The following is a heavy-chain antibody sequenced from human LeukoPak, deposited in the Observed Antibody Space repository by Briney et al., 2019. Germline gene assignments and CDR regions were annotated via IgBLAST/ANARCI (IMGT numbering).Heavy chain of an antibody. D-gene: IGHD3-10*01. Sequence: GGSLRLSCAASGFTFSSYGMSWVRQAPGKGLEWVSAISGSGGSTYYADSVKGRFTISRDNSKNTLYLQMNSLRAEDTAVYYCARDTDYYGSGSYYKPEYFDYWGQGTLVTVSS. CDR2: ISGSGGST. CDR1: GFTFSSYG. V-gene: IGHV3-23*01. J-gene: IGHJ4*02. CDR3: ARDTDYYGSGSYYKPEYFDY.